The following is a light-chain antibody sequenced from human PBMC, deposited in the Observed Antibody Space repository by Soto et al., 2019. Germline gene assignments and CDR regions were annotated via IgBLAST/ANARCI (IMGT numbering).Light chain of an antibody. V-gene: IGLV8-61*01. J-gene: IGLJ3*02. CDR2: STN. CDR3: VLYMGSGISV. CDR1: SGSVSTSYH. Sequence: QAVVTQEPSFSVSPGATVTLTCGLSSGSVSTSYHPSWYEQTPGQAPRTLIYSTNTRSSGVPDRFSGSILGNKAALTITGAHADYESDYYCVLYMGSGISVFGGGTKLTVL.